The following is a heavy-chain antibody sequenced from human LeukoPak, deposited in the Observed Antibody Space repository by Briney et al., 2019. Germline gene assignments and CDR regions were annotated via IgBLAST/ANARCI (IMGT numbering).Heavy chain of an antibody. Sequence: GGSLRLSCAASGFTFSSYAMSWVRQAPGKGLEWVSAISGSGGSTYYADSVRGRFTISRDDSKNTLYLQMNSLRAEDTALYYCARAGNYADYWGQGALVTVSS. J-gene: IGHJ4*02. D-gene: IGHD1-7*01. CDR1: GFTFSSYA. CDR3: ARAGNYADY. CDR2: ISGSGGST. V-gene: IGHV3-23*01.